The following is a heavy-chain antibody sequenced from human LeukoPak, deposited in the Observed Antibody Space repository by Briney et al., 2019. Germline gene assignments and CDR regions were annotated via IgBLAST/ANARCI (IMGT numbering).Heavy chain of an antibody. V-gene: IGHV5-10-1*01. J-gene: IGHJ3*02. CDR3: ASRYCSSTSCYVFAFDI. CDR1: GYSFTSYW. D-gene: IGHD2-2*01. CDR2: IDPSDSYT. Sequence: GESLRISCKGSGYSFTSYWISWVRQMPGKGLEWMGRIDPSDSYTNYSPSFQGHVTISADKSISTAYLQWSSLKASDTAMYYCASRYCSSTSCYVFAFDIWAKGQWSPSLQ.